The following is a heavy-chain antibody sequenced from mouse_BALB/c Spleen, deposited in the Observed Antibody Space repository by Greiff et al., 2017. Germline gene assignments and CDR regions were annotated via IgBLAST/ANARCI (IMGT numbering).Heavy chain of an antibody. J-gene: IGHJ2*01. Sequence: EVQGVESGGGLVKPGGSLKLSCAASGFAFSSYAMSWVRQTPEKRLEWVAYISSGGGSTYYPDTVTGRFPISRDNAKNTLYLQMSSLKSEDTAMYYCARDGSSLSYYLDYWGQGTTLTVSS. CDR2: ISSGGGST. V-gene: IGHV5-12-1*01. D-gene: IGHD1-1*01. CDR3: ARDGSSLSYYLDY. CDR1: GFAFSSYA.